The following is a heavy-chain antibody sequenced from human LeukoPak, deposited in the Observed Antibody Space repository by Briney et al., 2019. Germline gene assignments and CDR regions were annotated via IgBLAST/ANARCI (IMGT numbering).Heavy chain of an antibody. CDR2: INPKSGGT. D-gene: IGHD6-19*01. CDR3: VRDLGISGWYAPPLGYFDS. CDR1: GYTFTGYS. V-gene: IGHV1-2*02. J-gene: IGHJ4*02. Sequence: ASVKVSCKASGYTFTGYSMHWVRQAPGQGLEWMGWINPKSGGTNYAQQFQDRVTMTRDTSISSTYMELSRLKSDDTAVYYCVRDLGISGWYAPPLGYFDSWGQGTLVTVSS.